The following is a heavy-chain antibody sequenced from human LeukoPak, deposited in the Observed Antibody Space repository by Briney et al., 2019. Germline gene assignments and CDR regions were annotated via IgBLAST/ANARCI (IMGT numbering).Heavy chain of an antibody. V-gene: IGHV4-39*07. J-gene: IGHJ4*02. D-gene: IGHD4-17*01. CDR3: ARDYGDYEALNY. Sequence: PSETLSLTCTVSGGSISSSSYYWGWIRQPPGKGLEWIGSIYYSGSTYYNPSLKSRVTISVDTSKNQFSLKLSSVTAADTAVYYCARDYGDYEALNYWGQGTLVTVSS. CDR2: IYYSGST. CDR1: GGSISSSSYY.